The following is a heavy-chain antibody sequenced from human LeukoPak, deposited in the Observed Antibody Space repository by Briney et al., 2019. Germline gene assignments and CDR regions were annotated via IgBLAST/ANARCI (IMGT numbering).Heavy chain of an antibody. CDR3: ARYRGGSGYHFDY. CDR1: GGSISSSNW. CDR2: IYRSGST. Sequence: SETLSPTCAVSGGSISSSNWWSWVRQPPGKGLEWIGEIYRSGSTNYNPSLKSRVTISVDKSKNQFSLKLSSVTAADTAVYYCARYRGGSGYHFDYWGQGTLVTVSS. J-gene: IGHJ4*02. V-gene: IGHV4-4*02. D-gene: IGHD5-12*01.